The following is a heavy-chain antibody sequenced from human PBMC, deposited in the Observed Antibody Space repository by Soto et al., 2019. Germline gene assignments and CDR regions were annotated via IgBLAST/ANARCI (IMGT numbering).Heavy chain of an antibody. Sequence: QVQLQQGGAGLLKPSETLSLTCAVYGGVFSGYYWSWISQPPGKGLEWIGEINHSGSTNYNPSLKSRVTISVDTSKNQFSLKLSSVTAADTAVYYCARGGLIAFDIWGKGTMVTVSS. CDR2: INHSGST. CDR3: ARGGLIAFDI. D-gene: IGHD3-16*01. V-gene: IGHV4-34*01. CDR1: GGVFSGYY. J-gene: IGHJ3*02.